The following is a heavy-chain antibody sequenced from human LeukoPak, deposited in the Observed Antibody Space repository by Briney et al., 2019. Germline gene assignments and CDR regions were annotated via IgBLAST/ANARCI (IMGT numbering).Heavy chain of an antibody. CDR3: ARDLRYYDSSGYVPFDY. CDR1: GGSVSSGSYY. V-gene: IGHV4-61*01. J-gene: IGHJ4*02. Sequence: SETLSLTCTVSGGSVSSGSYYWSWIRQPPGKGLEWIGYIYYSGSTNYNPSLKSRVTISVDTSKNQFSLKLSSVTAADTAVYYCARDLRYYDSSGYVPFDYWGQGTLVTVSS. D-gene: IGHD3-22*01. CDR2: IYYSGST.